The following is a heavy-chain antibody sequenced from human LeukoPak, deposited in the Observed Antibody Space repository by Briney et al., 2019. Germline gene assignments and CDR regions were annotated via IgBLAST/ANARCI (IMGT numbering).Heavy chain of an antibody. D-gene: IGHD6-13*01. CDR2: ISAYNGNT. J-gene: IGHJ6*02. Sequence: ASVKVSCKASGYTFTSYGISWVRQAPGQGLEWMGWISAYNGNTNYAQKLQGRVTMTTDTSTSTAYMELRSLRSDDTAVYYCARASYSSSWPRFGMDVWGQGTTVTVSS. V-gene: IGHV1-18*01. CDR1: GYTFTSYG. CDR3: ARASYSSSWPRFGMDV.